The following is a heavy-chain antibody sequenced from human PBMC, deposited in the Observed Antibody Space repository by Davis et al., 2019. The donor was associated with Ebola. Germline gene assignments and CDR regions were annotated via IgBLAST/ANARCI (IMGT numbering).Heavy chain of an antibody. CDR3: VRDKSGYDWGDFFDY. Sequence: GESLKISCAASGFNFGDSAMSWVRQGPGKGLEWVSGINWNSNSRGYADSVKGRFTISRDNAKNSLFLQMDSLRAEDTALYYCVRDKSGYDWGDFFDYWGQGILVTVSS. J-gene: IGHJ4*02. CDR2: INWNSNSR. V-gene: IGHV3-20*04. D-gene: IGHD5-12*01. CDR1: GFNFGDSA.